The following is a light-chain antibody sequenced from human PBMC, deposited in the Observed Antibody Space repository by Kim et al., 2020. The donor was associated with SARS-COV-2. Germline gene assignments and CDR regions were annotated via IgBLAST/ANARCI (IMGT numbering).Light chain of an antibody. CDR3: HQYRASPWT. Sequence: LSPGERATLACRASQNVSNNYLAWFQQKPGQPPSLLIHGATSRASGIPDRFSGSGSGTDFTLTISGLEPEDSAVYWCHQYRASPWTFGQGTKLEI. CDR1: QNVSNNY. V-gene: IGKV3-20*01. J-gene: IGKJ2*02. CDR2: GAT.